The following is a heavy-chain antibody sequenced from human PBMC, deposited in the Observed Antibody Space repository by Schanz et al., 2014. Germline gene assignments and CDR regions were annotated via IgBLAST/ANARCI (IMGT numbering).Heavy chain of an antibody. J-gene: IGHJ5*01. Sequence: EVQLVESGGGLVQPGGSLRLSCAASGFTFSSYVMSWVRQAPGKGLEWVSTIGTSGGTNYAESVKGRFTISRDSSKNTLYLQMNSLRPEDTAIYYCAKQHIVRGVIYLNWFDSWGQGTLVTVSS. D-gene: IGHD3-10*01. CDR3: AKQHIVRGVIYLNWFDS. CDR2: IGTSGGT. V-gene: IGHV3-23*04. CDR1: GFTFSSYV.